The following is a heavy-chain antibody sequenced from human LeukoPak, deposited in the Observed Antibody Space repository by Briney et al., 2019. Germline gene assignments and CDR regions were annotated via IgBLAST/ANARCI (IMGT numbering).Heavy chain of an antibody. CDR1: GYTFTSYD. D-gene: IGHD1-26*01. Sequence: ASVKVSCKASGYTFTSYDINWVRQAPGKGLEWMGGFDPEDGETIYAQKFQGRVTMTEDTSTDTAYMELSSLRSEDTAVYYCATLYSGSYDYWGQGTLVTVSS. V-gene: IGHV1-24*01. J-gene: IGHJ4*02. CDR2: FDPEDGET. CDR3: ATLYSGSYDY.